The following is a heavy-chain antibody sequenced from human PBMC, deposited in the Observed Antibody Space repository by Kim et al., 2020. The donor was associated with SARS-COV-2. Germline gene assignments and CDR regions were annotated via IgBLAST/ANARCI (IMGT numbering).Heavy chain of an antibody. CDR1: GYSISSGYY. CDR3: ARTYSSGLYDY. D-gene: IGHD6-19*01. CDR2: IYHSGST. Sequence: SETLSLTCTVSGYSISSGYYWGCIRQPPGKELVWIGSIYHSGSTYYNPSLKSRVTISVDTSKNQFSLKLRSVMAADTAVYYCARTYSSGLYDYWGQGTLVTVSS. V-gene: IGHV4-38-2*02. J-gene: IGHJ4*02.